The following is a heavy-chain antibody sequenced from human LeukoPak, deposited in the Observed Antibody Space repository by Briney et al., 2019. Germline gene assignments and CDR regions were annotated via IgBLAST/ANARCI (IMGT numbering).Heavy chain of an antibody. D-gene: IGHD3-22*01. CDR2: IYTSGST. Sequence: SETLSLTCTVSGGSISSGSYFWSWIRQPAGKGLEWIGRIYTSGSTNYNPSLKSRVTISVDTSKNQFSLKLSSVTAADTAVYHCSSYMIEVDSLDIWGQGTMVTVSS. CDR3: SSYMIEVDSLDI. CDR1: GGSISSGSYF. V-gene: IGHV4-61*02. J-gene: IGHJ3*02.